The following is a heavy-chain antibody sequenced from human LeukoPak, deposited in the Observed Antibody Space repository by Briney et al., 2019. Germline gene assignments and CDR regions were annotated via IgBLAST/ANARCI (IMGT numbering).Heavy chain of an antibody. V-gene: IGHV4-59*01. D-gene: IGHD3-22*01. CDR2: VHYTGKT. CDR1: GDSISSSY. J-gene: IGHJ4*02. Sequence: PSETLSLTCTVSGDSISSSYWSWIRQPPGKRLEWVGYVHYTGKTNYNPSLNNRATISVDMSKNQFSLTLTSMTLADTAVYYCARGYYDRSGSSNPFDSWGQGTLVTVSA. CDR3: ARGYYDRSGSSNPFDS.